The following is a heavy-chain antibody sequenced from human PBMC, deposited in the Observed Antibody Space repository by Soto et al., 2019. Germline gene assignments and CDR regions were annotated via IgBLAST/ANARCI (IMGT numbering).Heavy chain of an antibody. CDR2: INAGNGNT. J-gene: IGHJ6*02. Sequence: GASVKVSCKASGYAFSNYAMHWVRQAPGQRIEWMGWINAGNGNTKYSQKFQDRVTITRDTSASTADMELSSLRSDDTAVYYCAKGGNIAVVVAAYGMDVWGQGTTVTVSS. CDR3: AKGGNIAVVVAAYGMDV. V-gene: IGHV1-3*01. CDR1: GYAFSNYA. D-gene: IGHD2-15*01.